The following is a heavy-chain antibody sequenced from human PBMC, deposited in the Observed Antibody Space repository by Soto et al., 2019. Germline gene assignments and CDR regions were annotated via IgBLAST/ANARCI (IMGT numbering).Heavy chain of an antibody. V-gene: IGHV3-23*01. CDR2: ISGSGGAT. CDR1: GFTFTSFA. J-gene: IGHJ4*02. Sequence: EVQLLESGGRLVQPGGSLRLSCAASGFTFTSFAMSWVRQAPGKGLEWVSGISGSGGATYYADSVKGRFTISRDNSKRTLYRQMNSLRAEDTAVYYGAIGEWLSTSYLDSWGQGTLLTVSA. D-gene: IGHD3-3*01. CDR3: AIGEWLSTSYLDS.